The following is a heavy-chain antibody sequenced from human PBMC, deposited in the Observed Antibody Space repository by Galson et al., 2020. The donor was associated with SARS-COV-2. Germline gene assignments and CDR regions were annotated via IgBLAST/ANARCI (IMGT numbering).Heavy chain of an antibody. CDR2: ISAYNGNT. J-gene: IGHJ6*02. CDR3: ARAIGQVVVAEIGGGDRSGYYYYGMDV. V-gene: IGHV1-18*01. Sequence: ASVKVSCKASGYTFTSYGISWVRQAPGQGLEWMGWISAYNGNTNYAQKLQGRVTMTTDTSTSTAYMELRSLRSDDTAVYYCARAIGQVVVAEIGGGDRSGYYYYGMDVWGQGTTVTVSS. D-gene: IGHD2-15*01. CDR1: GYTFTSYG.